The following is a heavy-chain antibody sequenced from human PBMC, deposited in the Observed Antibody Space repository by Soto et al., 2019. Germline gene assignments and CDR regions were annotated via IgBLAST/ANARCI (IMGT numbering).Heavy chain of an antibody. Sequence: VASVKVSCKASGGTFSSYAISWVRQAPGQGLEWMGGIIPIFGTANYAQKFQGRVTITADESTSTAYMELSSLRSEDTAVYYCARGYSSSWYVYFDYWGQGTLVTVSS. CDR2: IIPIFGTA. V-gene: IGHV1-69*13. CDR1: GGTFSSYA. J-gene: IGHJ4*02. D-gene: IGHD6-13*01. CDR3: ARGYSSSWYVYFDY.